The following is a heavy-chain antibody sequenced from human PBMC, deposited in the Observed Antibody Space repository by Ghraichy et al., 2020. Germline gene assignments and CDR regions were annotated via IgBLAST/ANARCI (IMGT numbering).Heavy chain of an antibody. Sequence: GGSLRLSCAASGFTVSSNYMSWVRQAPGKGLEWVSVIYSGGSTYYADSVKGRFTISRDNSKNTLYLQMNSLRAEDTAVYYCARDYLAAAGQYNWFDPWGQGTLVTVSS. CDR2: IYSGGST. CDR1: GFTVSSNY. V-gene: IGHV3-66*01. CDR3: ARDYLAAAGQYNWFDP. J-gene: IGHJ5*02. D-gene: IGHD6-13*01.